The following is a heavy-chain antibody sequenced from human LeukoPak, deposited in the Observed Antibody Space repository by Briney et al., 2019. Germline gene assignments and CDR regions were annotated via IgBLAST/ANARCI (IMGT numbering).Heavy chain of an antibody. CDR2: IYTSGST. D-gene: IGHD1-1*01. Sequence: SETLSLTCAVYGGSITGYYWSWIRRPAGKGLEWIGRIYTSGSTNYNPSLKSRVTISVDTSKNQFSLKLSSVTAADTAVYYCARLKGRARTGTTHFDYWGQGTLVTVSS. J-gene: IGHJ4*02. CDR1: GGSITGYY. CDR3: ARLKGRARTGTTHFDY. V-gene: IGHV4-59*10.